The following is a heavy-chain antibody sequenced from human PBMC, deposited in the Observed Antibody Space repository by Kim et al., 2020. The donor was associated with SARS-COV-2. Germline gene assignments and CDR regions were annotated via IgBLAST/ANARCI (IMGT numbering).Heavy chain of an antibody. D-gene: IGHD6-13*01. CDR3: ARWMAAAYDY. J-gene: IGHJ4*02. CDR2: NP. Sequence: NPTYAQGFTGRFVFSLDTSVSTAYLQISSLKAEDTAVYYCARWMAAAYDYWGQGTLVTVSS. V-gene: IGHV7-4-1*02.